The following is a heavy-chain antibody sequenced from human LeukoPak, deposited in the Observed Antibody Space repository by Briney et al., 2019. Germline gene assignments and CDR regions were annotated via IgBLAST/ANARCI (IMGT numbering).Heavy chain of an antibody. D-gene: IGHD1-26*01. CDR3: ARDRRSGSYGPTSPGY. CDR2: ISYDGSNK. CDR1: GFTFSSYA. V-gene: IGHV3-30*04. Sequence: GGSLRLSCAASGFTFSSYAMHWVRQAPGKGLEWVAVISYDGSNKYYADSVKGRLTISRDNSKNTLYLQMNSLRAEDTAVYYCARDRRSGSYGPTSPGYWGQGTLVTVSS. J-gene: IGHJ4*02.